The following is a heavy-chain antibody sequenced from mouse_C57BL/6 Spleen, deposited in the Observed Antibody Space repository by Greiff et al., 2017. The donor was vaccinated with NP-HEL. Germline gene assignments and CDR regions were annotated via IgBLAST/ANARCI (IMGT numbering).Heavy chain of an antibody. V-gene: IGHV3-6*01. CDR3: ARDRGYYFYYAMDY. D-gene: IGHD2-3*01. CDR2: ISYDGSN. Sequence: EVKLQESGPGLVKPSQSLSLTCSVTGYSITSGYYWNWIRQFPGNKLEWMGYISYDGSNNYNPSLKNRISITRDTSKNQFFLKLNSVTTEDTATYYCARDRGYYFYYAMDYWGQGTSVTVSS. CDR1: GYSITSGYY. J-gene: IGHJ4*01.